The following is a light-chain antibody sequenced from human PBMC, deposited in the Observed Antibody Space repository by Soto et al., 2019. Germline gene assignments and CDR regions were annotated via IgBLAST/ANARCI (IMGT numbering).Light chain of an antibody. CDR2: GTS. V-gene: IGKV3-20*01. CDR1: QTISSNH. CDR3: QQYVSWT. Sequence: EIVLTQSPGTLSVSPGERATLSCGASQTISSNHLAWYQQKPGQAPSLLIYGTSSRATGIPDRFSGSGSGTDFSLTITRLEPEDSAIYYCQQYVSWTFGQGTKVEIK. J-gene: IGKJ1*01.